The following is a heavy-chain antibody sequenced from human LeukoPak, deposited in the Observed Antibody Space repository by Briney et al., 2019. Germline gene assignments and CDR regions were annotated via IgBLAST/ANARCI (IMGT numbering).Heavy chain of an antibody. J-gene: IGHJ3*02. CDR2: IYHSGST. Sequence: MTSETLSLTCAVSGGSISSSHWWSWVRQPPGKGLGWIGEIYHSGSTNYNPSLKSRITISVDMSKNQFSLKLSSVTAADTAVYYCARERSGSEIFARSFDIWGQGTMVTVSS. CDR1: GGSISSSHW. D-gene: IGHD3-3*01. V-gene: IGHV4-4*02. CDR3: ARERSGSEIFARSFDI.